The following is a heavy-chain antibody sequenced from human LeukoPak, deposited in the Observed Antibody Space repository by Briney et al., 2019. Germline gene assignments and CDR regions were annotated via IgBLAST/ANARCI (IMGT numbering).Heavy chain of an antibody. D-gene: IGHD6-19*01. CDR2: ISGSGGST. Sequence: GGSLRLSCAASGFAFNSYAMNWVRQAPGKGLEWVSAISGSGGSTYYADSVKGRFTIPRDNSKNTLYLQMNSLRAEDTAVYYCAKDRPYSSGWYLIFDYWGQGTLVTVSS. J-gene: IGHJ4*02. V-gene: IGHV3-23*01. CDR1: GFAFNSYA. CDR3: AKDRPYSSGWYLIFDY.